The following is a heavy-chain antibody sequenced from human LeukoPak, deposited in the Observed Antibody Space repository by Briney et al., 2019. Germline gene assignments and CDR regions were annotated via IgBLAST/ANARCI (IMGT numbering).Heavy chain of an antibody. V-gene: IGHV4-39*01. J-gene: IGHJ3*02. CDR3: ARLTALAGHRGAFDI. Sequence: SETLSLTCNVSGGSIGGHTFYWDWIRQPPGKGLEWIATIYYNGNTFYNPSLKSRVAISIDMSKSQFSLHLSSVTPADTAIYYCARLTALAGHRGAFDIWGPGTMVTVSS. CDR2: IYYNGNT. CDR1: GGSIGGHTFY. D-gene: IGHD6-19*01.